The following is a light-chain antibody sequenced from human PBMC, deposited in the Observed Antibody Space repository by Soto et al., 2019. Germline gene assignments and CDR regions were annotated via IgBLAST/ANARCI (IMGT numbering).Light chain of an antibody. CDR2: QDN. V-gene: IGLV3-1*01. Sequence: SYELTQPPSMSVSPGQTATITCSGADLGSKFACWYQQKPGQSPILVIYQDNKRPSGIPERFSGSNSGNTATLTIRGPQPMDEAEYYCQAWDNRVFGGGTKLTVL. CDR1: DLGSKF. J-gene: IGLJ3*02. CDR3: QAWDNRV.